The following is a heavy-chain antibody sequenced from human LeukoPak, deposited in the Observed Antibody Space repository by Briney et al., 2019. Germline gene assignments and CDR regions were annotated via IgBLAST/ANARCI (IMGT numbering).Heavy chain of an antibody. CDR1: GGSIGSSGFY. J-gene: IGHJ6*02. V-gene: IGHV4-39*01. CDR3: DRLVSSGWDYYYGLDV. Sequence: PSETLSLTCKVSGGSIGSSGFYWGWTRQPPGKGLEWIGSIYYPGSTHYNPSLKSRVTISVDTSKNQFSLTLSSVTATDTAVYYCDRLVSSGWDYYYGLDVWGQGTTVTVSS. CDR2: IYYPGST. D-gene: IGHD6-19*01.